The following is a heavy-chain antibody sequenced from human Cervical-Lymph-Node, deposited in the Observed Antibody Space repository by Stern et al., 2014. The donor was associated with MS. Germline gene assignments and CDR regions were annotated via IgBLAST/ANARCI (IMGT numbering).Heavy chain of an antibody. CDR1: GYTFTKVA. J-gene: IGHJ3*01. CDR3: RAGADAFDV. V-gene: IGHV1-18*01. Sequence: VQLVESGAEVKKPGASVKVSCKADGYTFTKVAISWVRQPPGQGLQWMGWVGTRLGNTNHAQTFQGRISLATDTSTSTVYMELRSLRSDDTAMYYCRAGADAFDVWGQGTRVIVSS. D-gene: IGHD6-13*01. CDR2: VGTRLGNT.